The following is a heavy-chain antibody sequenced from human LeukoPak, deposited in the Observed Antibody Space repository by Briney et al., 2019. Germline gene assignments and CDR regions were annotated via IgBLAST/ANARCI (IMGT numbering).Heavy chain of an antibody. D-gene: IGHD3-10*01. CDR3: ARDSSHYGSGSFGP. CDR1: GYTFTSYG. CDR2: ISAYNGNT. V-gene: IGHV1-18*03. J-gene: IGHJ5*02. Sequence: GASVKVSCKASGYTFTSYGISWVRQAPGQGLEWMGWISAYNGNTNYAQKLQGRVTITRDTSASTAYMELSSLRSEDMAVYYCARDSSHYGSGSFGPWGQGTLVTVSS.